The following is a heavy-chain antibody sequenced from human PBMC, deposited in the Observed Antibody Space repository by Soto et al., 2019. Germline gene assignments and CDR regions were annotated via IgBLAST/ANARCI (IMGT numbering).Heavy chain of an antibody. D-gene: IGHD5-12*01. Sequence: SETLSLTCAVSGGSISSGGYSWSWIRQPPGKGLEWIGYIYHSGSTYYNPSLKSRVTISVDTSKNQFSLKLSSVTAADTAVYYCARYKSNYYYGMDVWGQGTTVTVSS. J-gene: IGHJ6*02. V-gene: IGHV4-30-2*02. CDR2: IYHSGST. CDR3: ARYKSNYYYGMDV. CDR1: GGSISSGGYS.